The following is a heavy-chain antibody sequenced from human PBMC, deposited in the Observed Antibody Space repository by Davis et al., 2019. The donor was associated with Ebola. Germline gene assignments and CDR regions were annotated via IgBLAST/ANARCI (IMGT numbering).Heavy chain of an antibody. D-gene: IGHD3-22*01. CDR2: IYTSGST. CDR1: GGSISSYY. Sequence: SETLSLTCTVSGGSISSYYWSWIRQPAGKGLEWIGRIYTSGSTYHNPSLKSRVVLSVDTSKNQFSLKVSSVTAADTSMYYCARAPSSSGSYKDFDFWSQGTLVTVSS. V-gene: IGHV4-4*07. J-gene: IGHJ4*02. CDR3: ARAPSSSGSYKDFDF.